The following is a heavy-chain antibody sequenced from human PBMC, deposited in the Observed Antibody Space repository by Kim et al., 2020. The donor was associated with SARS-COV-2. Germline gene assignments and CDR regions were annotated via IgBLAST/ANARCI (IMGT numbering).Heavy chain of an antibody. CDR3: ARQGLGSGYDSPPAYFDH. CDR2: IYSSGTT. CDR1: GDTINRSPYF. V-gene: IGHV4-39*01. Sequence: SETLSLTCTVSGDTINRSPYFWGWVRQPPGKGLQWIGSIYSSGTTYSSPSLSSRVTLSVDMSENQFSLRLTSVTVAETAVYYCARQGLGSGYDSPPAYFDHGGQGIRVTVSS. J-gene: IGHJ4*02. D-gene: IGHD5-12*01.